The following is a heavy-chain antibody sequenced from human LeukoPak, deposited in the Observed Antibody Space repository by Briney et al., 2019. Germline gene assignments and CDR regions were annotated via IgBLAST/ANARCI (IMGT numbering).Heavy chain of an antibody. J-gene: IGHJ2*01. CDR1: GFTFSNSG. CDR2: ISFDGSNK. D-gene: IGHD3-10*01. Sequence: GGPLRLSCAASGFTFSNSGMHWVRQAPGKGLEWVAVISFDGSNKNFADSVKGRFTVSRDNSENTLYLQMNSLRAEDSAVYYCAKDLGSRPRYWYFDLWGRGTLVTVSS. CDR3: AKDLGSRPRYWYFDL. V-gene: IGHV3-30*18.